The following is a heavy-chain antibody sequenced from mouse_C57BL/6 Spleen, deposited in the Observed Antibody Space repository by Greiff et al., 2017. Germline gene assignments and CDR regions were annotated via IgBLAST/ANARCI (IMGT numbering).Heavy chain of an antibody. J-gene: IGHJ4*01. Sequence: EVMLVESGGGLVQPKGSLKLSCAASGFSFNTYAMNWVRQAPGKGLEWVARIRSKSNNYATYYADSVKDRFTISRDDSESMLYLQMNNLKTEDTAMYYCVRRGDGYRNYYAMDYWGQGTSVTVSS. CDR2: IRSKSNNYAT. CDR3: VRRGDGYRNYYAMDY. CDR1: GFSFNTYA. D-gene: IGHD2-3*01. V-gene: IGHV10-1*01.